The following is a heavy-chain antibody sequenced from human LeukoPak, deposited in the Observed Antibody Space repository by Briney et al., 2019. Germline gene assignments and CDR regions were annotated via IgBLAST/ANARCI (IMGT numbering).Heavy chain of an antibody. V-gene: IGHV4-4*07. CDR1: GGSISSYY. Sequence: ASETLSLTCTVSGGSISSYYWSWIRQPAGKGLEWIGRIYTSGSTNYNPSLKSRVTISLDKSKNQFSLKLSSVTAADTAVYYCARLDSRNAVAGTAFDYWGQGTLVTVSS. CDR3: ARLDSRNAVAGTAFDY. CDR2: IYTSGST. D-gene: IGHD6-19*01. J-gene: IGHJ4*02.